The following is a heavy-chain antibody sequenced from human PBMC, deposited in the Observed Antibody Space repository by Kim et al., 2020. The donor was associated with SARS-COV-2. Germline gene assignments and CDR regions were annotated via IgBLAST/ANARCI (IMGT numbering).Heavy chain of an antibody. V-gene: IGHV3-48*04. CDR2: VSSNGNTK. Sequence: GGSLRLSCAASKFAFRTYNMNWVRQAPGRGLEWVSYVSSNGNTKDYAESVRGRFTISRDNAKNSLYLQMLSLKVEDTATYYCVREDWKDYYFGLDVWGQG. CDR1: KFAFRTYN. CDR3: VREDWKDYYFGLDV. J-gene: IGHJ6*02. D-gene: IGHD1-1*01.